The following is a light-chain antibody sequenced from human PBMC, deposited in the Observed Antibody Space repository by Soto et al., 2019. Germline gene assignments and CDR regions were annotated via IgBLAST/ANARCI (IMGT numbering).Light chain of an antibody. J-gene: IGKJ5*01. Sequence: DIQMTQTPSSLSASVGERITITCRASQDISNYLAWYQQKPGKVPKLLIHSASTLPSGVPSRFSGSGSGTDFTLTISSLPPDDVATYFCQNYNCALTFGQGTRLEIK. CDR3: QNYNCALT. V-gene: IGKV1-27*01. CDR1: QDISNY. CDR2: SAS.